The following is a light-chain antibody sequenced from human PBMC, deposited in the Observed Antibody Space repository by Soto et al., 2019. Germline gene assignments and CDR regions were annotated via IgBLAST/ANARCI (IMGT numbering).Light chain of an antibody. CDR3: CSYAGTSYV. CDR2: DVS. Sequence: QSVLTQPRSVSGSPGQSVTISRTGTSSDVGRYNYVSWYQHHPGKAPKLMVYDVSKRPSGVPDRFSGSKSGNTASLTMSGLQAEDEADYYCCSYAGTSYVFGAGTKV. V-gene: IGLV2-11*01. J-gene: IGLJ1*01. CDR1: SSDVGRYNY.